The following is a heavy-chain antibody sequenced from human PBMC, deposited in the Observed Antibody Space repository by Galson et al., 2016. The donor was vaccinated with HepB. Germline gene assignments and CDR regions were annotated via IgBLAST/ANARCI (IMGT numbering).Heavy chain of an antibody. CDR1: GGSFSGYY. D-gene: IGHD3-10*01. CDR2: INHSGTT. Sequence: SETLSLTCAVYGGSFSGYYWTCIRQSPGKGLEWVGEINHSGTTNYNPSLTSRVTMSVDTSKNQVSLKLTSVTAADTALYYCARGRFTLARGITRWFDPWGQGTLVIVSS. V-gene: IGHV4-34*01. J-gene: IGHJ5*02. CDR3: ARGRFTLARGITRWFDP.